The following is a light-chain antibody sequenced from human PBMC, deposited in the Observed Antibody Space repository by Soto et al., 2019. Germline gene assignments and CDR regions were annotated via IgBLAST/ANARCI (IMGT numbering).Light chain of an antibody. CDR2: GVS. CDR1: ISDFVVYNY. V-gene: IGLV2-14*01. Sequence: QSVLTQPASVSGSPGQSITISCTGTISDFVVYNYVSWYQQHPGKAPKLMIYGVSNRPSGVSNRFSGSKSGNTASLTISGLQADDEADYYCSSHTISSAIQVFGKGTKVTVL. CDR3: SSHTISSAIQV. J-gene: IGLJ1*01.